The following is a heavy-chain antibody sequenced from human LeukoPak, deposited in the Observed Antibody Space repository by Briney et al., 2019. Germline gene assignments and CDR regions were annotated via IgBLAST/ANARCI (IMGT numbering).Heavy chain of an antibody. CDR1: GFTFRNYE. CDR3: ARSPYSSGWYVFDS. CDR2: ISSSGYI. Sequence: GGSLRLSCAASGFTFRNYEMNWVRQAPGKGLEWVSYISSSGYIKYADSVKGRFTISRDNAKNSLYLQMNSLRAEDTSVYYCARSPYSSGWYVFDSWGQGTLVTVSS. D-gene: IGHD6-13*01. V-gene: IGHV3-48*03. J-gene: IGHJ5*01.